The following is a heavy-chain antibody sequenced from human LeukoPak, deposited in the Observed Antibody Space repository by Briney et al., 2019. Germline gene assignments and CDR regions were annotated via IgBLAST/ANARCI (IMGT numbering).Heavy chain of an antibody. V-gene: IGHV4-38-2*02. D-gene: IGHD6-6*01. Sequence: SETLSLTCTVSGYSISSGYYWGWIRQPPGKGLEWIGTVYHSGNTYYNPSLKSRVTISVDTSKNQFSLKLTSVTAADTAVYYCARAYSSSSIFDYWGQGTLVTVSS. CDR2: VYHSGNT. J-gene: IGHJ4*02. CDR3: ARAYSSSSIFDY. CDR1: GYSISSGYY.